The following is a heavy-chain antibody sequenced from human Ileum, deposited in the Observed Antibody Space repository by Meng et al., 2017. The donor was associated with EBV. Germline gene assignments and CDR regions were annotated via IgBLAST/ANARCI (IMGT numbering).Heavy chain of an antibody. D-gene: IGHD1-14*01. V-gene: IGHV4-4*02. CDR2: IYHSGIT. CDR1: GGSICSSKW. Sequence: QVLLQEPGPRLVKPSGTLSLPCAVSGGSICSSKWWRWVRQPPGKGLEWIGKIYHSGITIYNPSLKSRVTMSVDNSKNQFSLKLNSMTAADTAVYYCARDPTGGEDHQRVWGQGTLVTVSS. J-gene: IGHJ4*02. CDR3: ARDPTGGEDHQRV.